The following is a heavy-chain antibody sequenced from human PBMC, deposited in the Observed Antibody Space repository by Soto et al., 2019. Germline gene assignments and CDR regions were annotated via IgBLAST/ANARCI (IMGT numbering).Heavy chain of an antibody. J-gene: IGHJ4*02. CDR3: ARVNYYDSSGYFNYFDY. D-gene: IGHD3-22*01. Sequence: EVQLVESGGGVVRPGGSLRLSCAASGFTFDDYGMSWVRHAPGKGLEWVSGINWNGGSTGYADSVKGRFTISRDNAKNSLYLQMNSLRAEDTALYYCARVNYYDSSGYFNYFDYWGQGTLVTVSS. CDR2: INWNGGST. V-gene: IGHV3-20*04. CDR1: GFTFDDYG.